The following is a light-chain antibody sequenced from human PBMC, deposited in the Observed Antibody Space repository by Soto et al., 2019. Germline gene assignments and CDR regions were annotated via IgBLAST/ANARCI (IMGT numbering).Light chain of an antibody. V-gene: IGKV1-39*01. CDR3: QQSYSTPRD. J-gene: IGKJ5*01. CDR1: QSISNS. CDR2: AAS. Sequence: DIQMTQSPSSLSASVGDRVTITCRASQSISNSLNWYQQKPGRAPKLLIYAASSSQSGVPSRFSGSGSGTDFILTISSLQPEDFATYYCQQSYSTPRDFGQGTRLEIK.